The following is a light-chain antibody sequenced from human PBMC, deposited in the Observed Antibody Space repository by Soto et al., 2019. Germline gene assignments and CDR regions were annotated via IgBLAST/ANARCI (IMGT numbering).Light chain of an antibody. J-gene: IGLJ2*01. CDR2: DND. V-gene: IGLV1-51*01. CDR3: RTWDSSLSAVV. Sequence: QSVLTQPPSVSAAPGQKVTISCSGSTSNIGNNYVSWYQQVPGTAPKLLIYDNDKRPSGIPDRFSASKSGTSATLGITGLQTGDEADYYCRTWDSSLSAVVFGGGTK. CDR1: TSNIGNNY.